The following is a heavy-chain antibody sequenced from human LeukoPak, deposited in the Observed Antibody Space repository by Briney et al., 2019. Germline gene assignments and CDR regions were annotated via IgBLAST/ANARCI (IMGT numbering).Heavy chain of an antibody. V-gene: IGHV3-48*04. D-gene: IGHD6-19*01. J-gene: IGHJ3*02. Sequence: GGSLRLSCAASGFSFSSYSMNWVRQAPGKGLEWVSYISSSGSTIYYADSVKGRFTISRDNAKNSLYLQMNSLRAEDTAVYYCARDDVAVADTDAFDIWGQGTMVTVSS. CDR3: ARDDVAVADTDAFDI. CDR2: ISSSGSTI. CDR1: GFSFSSYS.